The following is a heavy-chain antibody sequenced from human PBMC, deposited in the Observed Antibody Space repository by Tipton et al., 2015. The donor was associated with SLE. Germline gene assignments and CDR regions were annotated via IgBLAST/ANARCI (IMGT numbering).Heavy chain of an antibody. CDR1: GGSISSYY. D-gene: IGHD4-11*01. CDR3: ARGPTDYNFDY. CDR2: INHSGST. V-gene: IGHV4-34*01. Sequence: TLSLTCTVSGGSISSYYWSWIRQPPGKGLEWIGEINHSGSTNYNPSLKSRVTISVDTSKNQFSLKLSSVTAADTAVYYCARGPTDYNFDYWGQGTLVTVSS. J-gene: IGHJ4*02.